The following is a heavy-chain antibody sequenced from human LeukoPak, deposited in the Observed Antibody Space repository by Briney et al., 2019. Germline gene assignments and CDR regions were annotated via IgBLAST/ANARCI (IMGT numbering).Heavy chain of an antibody. D-gene: IGHD3-16*01. Sequence: ASVKVSCKASGYTFPSYDINWVRQATGQGLEWMGWMSPNSGNTGYEQQFQGSVNMTRKTSIKTAYMELSSLRSEDAAVYYCARALGGSSGGYYSMDVWGQGTTVTVSS. CDR1: GYTFPSYD. CDR3: ARALGGSSGGYYSMDV. CDR2: MSPNSGNT. V-gene: IGHV1-8*01. J-gene: IGHJ6*02.